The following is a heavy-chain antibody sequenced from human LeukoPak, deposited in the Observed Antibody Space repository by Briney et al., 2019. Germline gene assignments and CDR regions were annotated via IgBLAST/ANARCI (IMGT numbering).Heavy chain of an antibody. CDR3: ARGTVYSSSSITHYYYYYMDV. V-gene: IGHV1-69*06. Sequence: VASVKVSCKASGYTFTSYIINWVRQAPGQGLEWMGGIIPIFGTANYAQKFQGRVTITADKSTSTAYMELSSLRSEDTAVYYCARGTVYSSSSITHYYYYYMDVWGKGTTVTVSS. D-gene: IGHD6-6*01. J-gene: IGHJ6*03. CDR2: IIPIFGTA. CDR1: GYTFTSYI.